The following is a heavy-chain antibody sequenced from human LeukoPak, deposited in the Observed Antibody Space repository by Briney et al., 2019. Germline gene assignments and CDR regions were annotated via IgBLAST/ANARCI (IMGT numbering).Heavy chain of an antibody. CDR1: GFTFSSYS. CDR2: ISSSSSYI. V-gene: IGHV3-21*01. D-gene: IGHD2-21*02. J-gene: IGHJ4*02. Sequence: PGGSLRLSCAASGFTFSSYSMNWLRQAPGKGLEWVSSISSSSSYIYYADSVKGRFTISRDNAKNSLYLQMNSLRAEDTAVYYCAKSYCGGDCYPDYYFDYWGQGTLVTVSS. CDR3: AKSYCGGDCYPDYYFDY.